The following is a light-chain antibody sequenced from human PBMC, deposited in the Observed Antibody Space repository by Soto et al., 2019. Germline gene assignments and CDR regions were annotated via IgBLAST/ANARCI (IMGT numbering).Light chain of an antibody. Sequence: EVVMTQSPATLSVSPGERATLSCRASQTIGSNLAWYQQKPGQPPRLLIYDASTRATDIPARFTGSGSGTEFTLTISRLQSADFAVYYCQQYNNWPPTWTFGQGTTVDIK. CDR3: QQYNNWPPTWT. CDR1: QTIGSN. J-gene: IGKJ1*01. V-gene: IGKV3-15*01. CDR2: DAS.